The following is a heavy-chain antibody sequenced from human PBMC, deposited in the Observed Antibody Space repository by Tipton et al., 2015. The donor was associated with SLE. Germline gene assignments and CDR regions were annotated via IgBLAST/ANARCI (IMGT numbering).Heavy chain of an antibody. CDR2: ISLSGST. J-gene: IGHJ5*02. CDR1: GGSFSAYY. V-gene: IGHV4-34*01. Sequence: TLSLTCAVYGGSFSAYYWTWIRQPPGKGLEWIGEISLSGSTNYNPSLKSRVTISEDTSKNQFSLKMKFVTAADTAMYYCVRGHPHIVAMIGGGWFDPWGQGTLVTVSS. CDR3: VRGHPHIVAMIGGGWFDP. D-gene: IGHD2-21*01.